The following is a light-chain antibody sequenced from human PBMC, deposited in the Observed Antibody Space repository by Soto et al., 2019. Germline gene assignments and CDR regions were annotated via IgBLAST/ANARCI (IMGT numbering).Light chain of an antibody. CDR2: GAS. CDR1: QDIRKD. J-gene: IGKJ2*02. CDR3: LQDYNYPCA. Sequence: AIQMTQSPSSLSASVGDRVTITCRASQDIRKDLAWYQQKPGKAPQILIYGASTLQSGVASRFSGSESATDFTLNISSLQPEDSAAYYCLQDYNYPCAFGQGTKVDIK. V-gene: IGKV1-6*01.